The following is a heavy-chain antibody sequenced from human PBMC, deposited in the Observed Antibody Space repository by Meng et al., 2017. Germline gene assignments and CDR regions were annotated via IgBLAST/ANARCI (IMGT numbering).Heavy chain of an antibody. J-gene: IGHJ4*02. CDR1: GYSISSGYY. Sequence: SETLSLTCTVSGYSISSGYYWGWIRQPPGKGLEWIGSIYHSGSTYYNPSLKSRVTVSVDTSKNQFSLKLDSVTAADTAVYYCARDPISERPDYWDQGALVTVSS. CDR3: ARDPISERPDY. V-gene: IGHV4-38-2*02. CDR2: IYHSGST. D-gene: IGHD1-1*01.